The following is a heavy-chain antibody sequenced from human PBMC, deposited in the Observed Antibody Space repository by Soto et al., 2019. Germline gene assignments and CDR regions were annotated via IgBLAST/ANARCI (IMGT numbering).Heavy chain of an antibody. CDR2: ISSSGSTI. D-gene: IGHD3-22*01. CDR3: ARDYYDSSGYYYYYYYGMDV. CDR1: GFTFSSYE. Sequence: PGGSLRLSCAASGFTFSSYEMNWVRQAPGKGLEWVSYISSSGSTIYYADSVKGRFTISRDNAKNSLYLQMNSLRDEDTAVYYCARDYYDSSGYYYYYYYGMDVWGQGTTVTVSS. V-gene: IGHV3-48*03. J-gene: IGHJ6*02.